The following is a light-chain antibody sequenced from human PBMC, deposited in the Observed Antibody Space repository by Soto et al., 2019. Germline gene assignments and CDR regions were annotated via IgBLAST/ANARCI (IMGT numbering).Light chain of an antibody. CDR1: QSVSRSY. CDR3: QQYGTSPRT. CDR2: GAS. V-gene: IGKV3-20*01. J-gene: IGKJ1*01. Sequence: EIVLTQSPGTLSLSPGERATLSCRASQSVSRSYLAWYQQKPGQAPRLLIFGASSRATGIPDRFSGSGSGTDFTLTISGVEPEDLAVYYCQQYGTSPRTFGQGTKVEIK.